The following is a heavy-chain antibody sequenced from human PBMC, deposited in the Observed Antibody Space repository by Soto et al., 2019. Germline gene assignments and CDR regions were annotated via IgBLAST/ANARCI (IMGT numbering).Heavy chain of an antibody. CDR2: IIPIFGTA. D-gene: IGHD5-18*01. Sequence: GASVKVSCKASGYSFSSYASSWLRQAPGQGLEWMGGIIPIFGTANYAQKFQGRVTITADESTSTAYMELSSLRSEDTAVYYCAGSQKWIQLWPQFYYYYGMEVWGQGTTVTVSS. V-gene: IGHV1-69*13. CDR3: AGSQKWIQLWPQFYYYYGMEV. J-gene: IGHJ6*02. CDR1: GYSFSSYA.